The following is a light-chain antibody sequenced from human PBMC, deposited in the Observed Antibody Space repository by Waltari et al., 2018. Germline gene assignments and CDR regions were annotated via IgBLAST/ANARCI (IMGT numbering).Light chain of an antibody. CDR2: AAS. CDR3: QQSDDTPYT. Sequence: DIQMTQSPSSLSASVGDRVTVTCRASHNINSFLNWYQQIPGKPPKLLIFAASRLQRGVPSRFSGSGSGTDFTLTISSLQPEDFATYYCQQSDDTPYTFGQGTKLQIK. J-gene: IGKJ2*01. V-gene: IGKV1-39*01. CDR1: HNINSF.